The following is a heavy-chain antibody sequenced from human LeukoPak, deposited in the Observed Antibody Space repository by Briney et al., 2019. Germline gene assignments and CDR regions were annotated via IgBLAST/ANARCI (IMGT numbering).Heavy chain of an antibody. Sequence: SEILSLTCTVSGGSISSYYWSWIRQPPGKGLEWIGYIYYSGSTNYNPSLKSRVTISVDTSKNQFSLKLSSVTAADTAVYYCARQDSSGYNWFDPWGQGTLVTVSS. D-gene: IGHD3-22*01. J-gene: IGHJ5*02. V-gene: IGHV4-59*08. CDR2: IYYSGST. CDR1: GGSISSYY. CDR3: ARQDSSGYNWFDP.